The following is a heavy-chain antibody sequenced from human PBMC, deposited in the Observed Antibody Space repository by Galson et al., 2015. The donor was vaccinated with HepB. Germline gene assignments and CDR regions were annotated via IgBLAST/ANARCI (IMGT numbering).Heavy chain of an antibody. Sequence: SLRLSCAASGFTFSSYWMHWVRQAPGKGLVWVSRINSDGSSTSYADSVKGRFTISRDNAKNTLYLQMNSLRAEDTAVYYCARGSGLPNWFDPWGQGTLVTVSS. CDR1: GFTFSSYW. V-gene: IGHV3-74*01. D-gene: IGHD4-11*01. CDR3: ARGSGLPNWFDP. CDR2: INSDGSST. J-gene: IGHJ5*02.